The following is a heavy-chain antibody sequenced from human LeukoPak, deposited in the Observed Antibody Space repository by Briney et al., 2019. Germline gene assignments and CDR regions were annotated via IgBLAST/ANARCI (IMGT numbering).Heavy chain of an antibody. Sequence: GGSMRLSCAASGFIFSSYSMNWVRQAPGKGLEWVSSITSSSSYIYYADSVKGRLTISRDNAKNSLFLQMNSLMAEDTAGYYCARTRSGGCSGDYWGQGTLVTVSS. CDR1: GFIFSSYS. CDR3: ARTRSGGCSGDY. D-gene: IGHD2-15*01. J-gene: IGHJ4*02. V-gene: IGHV3-21*01. CDR2: ITSSSSYI.